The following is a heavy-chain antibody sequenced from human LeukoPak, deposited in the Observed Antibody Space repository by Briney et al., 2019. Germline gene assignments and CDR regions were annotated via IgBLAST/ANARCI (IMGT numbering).Heavy chain of an antibody. Sequence: PSETLSLTCAVYGGSFSGYYWSWIRQPPGKGLEWIGEINHSGSTNYNPSLKSRVTISVDTSKNQFSLKLSSVTAADTAVYYCARGGRYDYVWGSYRYPFDYWGQGTLVTVSS. J-gene: IGHJ4*02. V-gene: IGHV4-34*01. CDR1: GGSFSGYY. CDR2: INHSGST. CDR3: ARGGRYDYVWGSYRYPFDY. D-gene: IGHD3-16*02.